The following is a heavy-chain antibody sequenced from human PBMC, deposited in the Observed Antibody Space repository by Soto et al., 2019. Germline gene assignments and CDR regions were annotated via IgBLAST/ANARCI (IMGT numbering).Heavy chain of an antibody. J-gene: IGHJ4*02. D-gene: IGHD3-9*01. CDR3: VKDRGTFSITILPDY. CDR1: GFTFSSYA. CDR2: ISSNGGST. V-gene: IGHV3-64D*06. Sequence: PGGSLRLSCSASGFTFSSYAMHWVRQAPGKGLEYVSAISSNGGSTYYADSVKGRFTISRDNSKNTLYLQMSSLRAEDTAVYYCVKDRGTFSITILPDYWGQGTLVTVSS.